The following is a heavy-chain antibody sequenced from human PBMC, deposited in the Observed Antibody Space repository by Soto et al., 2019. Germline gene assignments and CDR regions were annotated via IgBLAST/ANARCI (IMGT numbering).Heavy chain of an antibody. CDR2: INNAYST. Sequence: EVQLEESGGTWVQPGGSLRLSCAASGFDASVNFMTWVRQAPGKGLEWVSAINNAYSTFYADSVKGRFTISRDNSKNTVYLQVSSRRVEDTAMYYCVRENYYYGMDVWGQGTAVTVSS. V-gene: IGHV3-66*01. CDR1: GFDASVNF. J-gene: IGHJ6*02. CDR3: VRENYYYGMDV.